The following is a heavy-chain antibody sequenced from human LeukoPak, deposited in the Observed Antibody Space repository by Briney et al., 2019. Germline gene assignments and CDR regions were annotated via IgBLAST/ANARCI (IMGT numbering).Heavy chain of an antibody. CDR3: ATLDTAMAAFDY. V-gene: IGHV4-59*12. D-gene: IGHD5-18*01. J-gene: IGHJ4*02. Sequence: SETLSLTCTVSGGSISSYYWSWIRQPPGKGLEWIGYIYYSGSTNYNPSLKSRVTISVDTSKNQFSLKLSSVTAADTAVYYCATLDTAMAAFDYWGQGTLVTVSS. CDR1: GGSISSYY. CDR2: IYYSGST.